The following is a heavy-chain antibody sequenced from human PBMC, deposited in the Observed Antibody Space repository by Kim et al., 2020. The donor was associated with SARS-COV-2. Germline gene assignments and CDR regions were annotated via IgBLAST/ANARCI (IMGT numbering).Heavy chain of an antibody. V-gene: IGHV3-23*01. CDR3: AKASGSGSYIDTMDV. CDR1: GFTFSSFA. CDR2: VSKSGDST. J-gene: IGHJ6*02. D-gene: IGHD3-10*01. Sequence: GGSLRLSCADSGFTFSSFAMNWVRQAPGKGLEWVSAVSKSGDSTYYADSVKGRFTISRDNSKNTLYLQMNSLRAEDTAVYYCAKASGSGSYIDTMDVWGQGTAVTVSS.